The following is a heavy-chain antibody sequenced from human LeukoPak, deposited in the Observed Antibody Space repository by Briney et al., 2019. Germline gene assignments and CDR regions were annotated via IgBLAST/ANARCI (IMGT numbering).Heavy chain of an antibody. CDR3: ARPRPVGAPEYYYGMDV. J-gene: IGHJ6*02. CDR2: IYYSGST. D-gene: IGHD1-26*01. V-gene: IGHV4-39*01. Sequence: SETLSLTCTVSGGSISSSSYYWGWIRQPPGTGLEWIGSIYYSGSTYYNPSLKSRVTISVDTSKNQFSLKLSSVTAADTAVYYCARPRPVGAPEYYYGMDVWGQGTTVTVSS. CDR1: GGSISSSSYY.